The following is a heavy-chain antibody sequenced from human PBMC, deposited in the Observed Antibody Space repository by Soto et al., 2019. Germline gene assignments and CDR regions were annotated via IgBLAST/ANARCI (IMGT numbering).Heavy chain of an antibody. V-gene: IGHV3-74*01. J-gene: IGHJ4*02. CDR1: GFTFSRSW. CDR3: ASGLVAYSSSWYDY. Sequence: EVQLVESGGGLVQPGGSLRLSCVASGFTFSRSWMHWVRQAPGKGLVWVSRINSDGSSTNYADSMKGRFIISRDNAKNTLYLQMNSLRAEDTALYYCASGLVAYSSSWYDYWGQGSLVTVSS. CDR2: INSDGSST. D-gene: IGHD6-13*01.